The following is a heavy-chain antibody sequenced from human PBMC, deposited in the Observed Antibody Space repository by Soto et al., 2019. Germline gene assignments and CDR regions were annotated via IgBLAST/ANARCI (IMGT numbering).Heavy chain of an antibody. V-gene: IGHV1-3*05. Sequence: QVQLVQSGAEERKPGASVKVSCQASGYTFTSISMHWVRQAPGQGLEWMGWINGGNGNIRNSQKFQGRVSITRDTSASTAYMELSRLRFEDTAVYYCARDKPGSGPDFDYWGQGTLVTVSS. D-gene: IGHD6-19*01. CDR2: INGGNGNI. CDR1: GYTFTSIS. CDR3: ARDKPGSGPDFDY. J-gene: IGHJ4*02.